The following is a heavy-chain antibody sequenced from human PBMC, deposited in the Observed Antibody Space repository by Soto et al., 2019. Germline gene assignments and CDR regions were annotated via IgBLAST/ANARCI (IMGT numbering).Heavy chain of an antibody. J-gene: IGHJ4*02. Sequence: QLQLQESGPGLVKPSETLSLTCTVSGGSISSSSYYWGWIRQPPGKGLEWIGSIYYSGSTYYNPSLKSRVTISVDTSKNQFSRKLSSVTAADTAVYYCARQKWDGYNSEFDYWGQGTLVTVSS. CDR1: GGSISSSSYY. D-gene: IGHD5-12*01. CDR2: IYYSGST. V-gene: IGHV4-39*01. CDR3: ARQKWDGYNSEFDY.